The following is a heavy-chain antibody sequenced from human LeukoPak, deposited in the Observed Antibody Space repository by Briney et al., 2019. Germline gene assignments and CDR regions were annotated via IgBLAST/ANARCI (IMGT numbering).Heavy chain of an antibody. CDR2: INPNSGGT. D-gene: IGHD5-12*01. Sequence: ASVKVSCKASGKILTGYYVHWVRQAPGQGLEWMGWINPNSGGTNYAQEFQGRVTMTRDTSISTAYMELSRLTTDDTAVYYCARGVSSGYDATFDHWGQGTLVTVSS. J-gene: IGHJ4*02. CDR3: ARGVSSGYDATFDH. V-gene: IGHV1-2*02. CDR1: GKILTGYY.